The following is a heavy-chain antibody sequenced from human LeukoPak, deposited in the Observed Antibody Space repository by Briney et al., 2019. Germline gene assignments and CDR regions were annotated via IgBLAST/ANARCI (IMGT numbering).Heavy chain of an antibody. J-gene: IGHJ4*02. CDR2: IYTSGST. CDR3: ARDGVTVATAMVVGY. D-gene: IGHD5-18*01. V-gene: IGHV4-4*07. CDR1: VCTFNNYP. Sequence: PGGSLTLSCAASVCTFNNYPMSWVRQAAGKGLDGMGRIYTSGSTNYNPSLKSRVTISVDTSKNQFSLKLSSVSAADTAVYYCARDGVTVATAMVVGYWGQGTLVTVSS.